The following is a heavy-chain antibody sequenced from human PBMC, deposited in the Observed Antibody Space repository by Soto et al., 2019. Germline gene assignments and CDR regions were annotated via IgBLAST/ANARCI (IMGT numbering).Heavy chain of an antibody. V-gene: IGHV1-69*02. D-gene: IGHD2-2*02. J-gene: IGHJ6*02. CDR3: ARAIPLPNCMDF. CDR1: GGTFSSYT. Sequence: ASVKVSCKASGGTFSSYTISWVRQAPGQGLEWMGRIIPILGIANYAQKFQGRVTITADKSTSTAYMELSSLRSEDTAVYYGARAIPLPNCMDFWGQGTTVTVSS. CDR2: IIPILGIA.